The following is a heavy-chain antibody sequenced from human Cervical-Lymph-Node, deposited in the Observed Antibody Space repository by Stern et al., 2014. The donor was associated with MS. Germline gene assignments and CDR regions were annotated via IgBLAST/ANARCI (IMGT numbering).Heavy chain of an antibody. V-gene: IGHV1-18*01. J-gene: IGHJ3*02. CDR3: ARGLLGSENAFDI. CDR1: GYTFTSYG. Sequence: VQLVESGAEVKKPGASVKVSCKASGYTFTSYGISWVRQAPGQGLEWMGWIRVFHGNTNYAQKLHGRVTMTTDTSTSTAYMELRSLRSDDTAVYYCARGLLGSENAFDIWGQGTMVTVSS. D-gene: IGHD2-15*01. CDR2: IRVFHGNT.